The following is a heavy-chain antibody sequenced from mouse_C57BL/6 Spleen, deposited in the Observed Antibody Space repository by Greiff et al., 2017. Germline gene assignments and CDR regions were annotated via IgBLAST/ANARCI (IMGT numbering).Heavy chain of an antibody. V-gene: IGHV7-3*01. D-gene: IGHD1-1*01. CDR1: GFTFTDYY. J-gene: IGHJ2*01. Sequence: EVKLQESGGGLVQPGGSLSLSCAASGFTFTDYYMSWVRQPPGKALEWLGFIRNKANGYTTEYSASVKGRFTISRDNSQSILYLQMNALRAEDSATYYCARYTTVVDYWGQGTTLTVSS. CDR2: IRNKANGYTT. CDR3: ARYTTVVDY.